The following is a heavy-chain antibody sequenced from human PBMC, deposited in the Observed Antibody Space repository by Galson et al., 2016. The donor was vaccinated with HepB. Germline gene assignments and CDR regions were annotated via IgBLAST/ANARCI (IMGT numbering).Heavy chain of an antibody. CDR1: GFTFNTYG. Sequence: SLRLSCAASGFTFNTYGMNWVRQAPGKGLEWISFISSSSDIIHYADSVKGRFTISRDNAKNALYLQMNSLRDEDMAVYYCVRNPEVNIILQHWGQGTLVTVSS. CDR3: VRNPEVNIILQH. J-gene: IGHJ1*01. D-gene: IGHD2/OR15-2a*01. CDR2: ISSSSDII. V-gene: IGHV3-48*02.